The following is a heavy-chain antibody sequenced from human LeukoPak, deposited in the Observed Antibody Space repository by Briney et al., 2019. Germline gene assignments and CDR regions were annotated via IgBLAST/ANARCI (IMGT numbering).Heavy chain of an antibody. V-gene: IGHV3-74*01. J-gene: IGHJ4*02. CDR1: GFTFSNYW. D-gene: IGHD2/OR15-2a*01. Sequence: GGSLRLSCVASGFTFSNYWLHWVRQVPGKGLMWVSRINGDGNNVNYADSVKGRFTISKDNAKNTVYLQMNSLRAEDTAVYYCVSFYETYWGRGTLVTVSS. CDR3: VSFYETY. CDR2: INGDGNNV.